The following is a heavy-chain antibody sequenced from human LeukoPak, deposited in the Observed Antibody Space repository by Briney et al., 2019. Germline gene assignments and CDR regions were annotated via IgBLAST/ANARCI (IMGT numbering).Heavy chain of an antibody. V-gene: IGHV4-34*01. J-gene: IGHJ3*01. CDR3: ARRRFLEWLSF. CDR2: INHSGST. Sequence: PSETQSLTCAVYGGSFSGYYWSWIRQPPGKGLEWIGEINHSGSTNYNPSLKSRVTISVDTSKNQFSLKLSSVTAADTAVYYCARRRFLEWLSFWGQGTMVTVSS. D-gene: IGHD3-3*01. CDR1: GGSFSGYY.